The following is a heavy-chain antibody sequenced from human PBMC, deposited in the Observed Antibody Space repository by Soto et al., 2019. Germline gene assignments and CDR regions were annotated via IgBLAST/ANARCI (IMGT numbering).Heavy chain of an antibody. V-gene: IGHV3-48*02. Sequence: GGPLRVPCAASGFNFRSFSRNWVRQDPGKGLEWVSYISSSSSTIYYADSVKGRFTISRDNAKNSLHLQMNSLRDEDTAVYYCASSGRRVGATTGYWGQGTLVTVSS. CDR3: ASSGRRVGATTGY. CDR1: GFNFRSFS. CDR2: ISSSSSTI. D-gene: IGHD1-26*01. J-gene: IGHJ4*02.